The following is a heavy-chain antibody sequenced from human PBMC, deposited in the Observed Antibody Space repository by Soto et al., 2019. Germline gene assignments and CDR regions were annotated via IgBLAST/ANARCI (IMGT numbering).Heavy chain of an antibody. V-gene: IGHV1-69*02. CDR2: IIPILGIA. D-gene: IGHD1-26*01. CDR3: ARYSDKEHNPFDY. Sequence: QVQLVQSGAEVKKPGSSVKVSCKASGGTFSSYTISWVRQAPGQGLEWMGRIIPILGIANYAQKFQGRVTITADKSTSTAYMELSSLRSEDTAVYYCARYSDKEHNPFDYWGQGTLVTVSS. J-gene: IGHJ4*02. CDR1: GGTFSSYT.